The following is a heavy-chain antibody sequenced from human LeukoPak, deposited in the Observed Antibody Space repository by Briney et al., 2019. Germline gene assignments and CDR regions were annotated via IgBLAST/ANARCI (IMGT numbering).Heavy chain of an antibody. J-gene: IGHJ4*02. CDR1: GYTLTELS. CDR3: ATGEGYDILTALDY. V-gene: IGHV1-24*01. CDR2: FDPEDGET. Sequence: ASVTVSCTVSGYTLTELSMHWVRQAPGKGLEWMGGFDPEDGETIYAQKFQGRVTMTEDTSTDPAYMELSSLRSEDTAVYYCATGEGYDILTALDYWGQGTLVTVSS. D-gene: IGHD3-9*01.